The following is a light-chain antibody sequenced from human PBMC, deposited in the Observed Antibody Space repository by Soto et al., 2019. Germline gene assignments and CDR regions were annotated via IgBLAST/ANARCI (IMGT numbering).Light chain of an antibody. V-gene: IGLV1-44*01. J-gene: IGLJ1*01. Sequence: QSVLTQPPSASGTPWQRVTISCSGSSSNIGSNTVNWYQQLPGTAPKLLIYSNNQRPSGVPDRFSGSKSGNTASLTVSGLQAEGEADYYCTSSAGSDKPFVSGTGTKVTVL. CDR2: SNN. CDR3: TSSAGSDKPFV. CDR1: SSNIGSNT.